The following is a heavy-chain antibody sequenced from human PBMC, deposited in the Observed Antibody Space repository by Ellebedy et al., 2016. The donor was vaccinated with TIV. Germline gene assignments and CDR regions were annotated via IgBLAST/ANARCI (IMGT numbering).Heavy chain of an antibody. CDR2: ISGSGGMM. Sequence: GESLKISCVASGFIFSSYYMTWVRQAPGKGLEWISYISGSGGMMDHADSVKGRFTISEDFSKSTLYLQMNSLRPEDTAVYYCARNDAMDVWGQGTTVTVSS. V-gene: IGHV3-48*01. CDR1: GFIFSSYY. J-gene: IGHJ6*02. CDR3: ARNDAMDV.